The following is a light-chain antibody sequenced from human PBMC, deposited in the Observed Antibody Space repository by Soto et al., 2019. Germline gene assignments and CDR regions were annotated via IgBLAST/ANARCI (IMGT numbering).Light chain of an antibody. CDR1: SSDVGGYNY. CDR3: SSYRTGGPFV. J-gene: IGLJ1*01. V-gene: IGLV2-14*01. Sequence: QCVLTQPASVSGSPGQSIAISCTGTSSDVGGYNYVSWYQQLPGKAPKLLISEVSNRPSGVSHRFSGSKSGTTASLTIPGLQAEDEADYYCSSYRTGGPFVFGTGTKVTAL. CDR2: EVS.